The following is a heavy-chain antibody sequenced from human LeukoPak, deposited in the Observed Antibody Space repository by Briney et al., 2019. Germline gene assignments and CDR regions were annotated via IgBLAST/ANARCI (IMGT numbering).Heavy chain of an antibody. V-gene: IGHV4-34*01. D-gene: IGHD6-19*01. J-gene: IGHJ4*02. CDR1: GGSFSDYY. CDR3: ARGVQKSGWYLDS. CDR2: ISHIGNA. Sequence: SETLSLTCGVHGGSFSDYYWTWFRQPPGRGLEWIGEISHIGNAIYSPSLTSRVTISIDTSHNQFSLKLTSVTAADTALYYCARGVQKSGWYLDSWGQGTLVTVSS.